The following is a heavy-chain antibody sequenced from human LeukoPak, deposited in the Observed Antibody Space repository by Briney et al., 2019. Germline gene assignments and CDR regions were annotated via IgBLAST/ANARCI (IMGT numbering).Heavy chain of an antibody. CDR2: ISYDGSNK. D-gene: IGHD6-19*01. CDR3: ARVKVQWLVQYYFDY. J-gene: IGHJ4*02. CDR1: GFTFSSCA. V-gene: IGHV3-30*04. Sequence: GGSLRLSCAASGFTFSSCAMHWVRQAPGKGLEWVAVISYDGSNKYYADSVKGRFTISRDNSKNTLYLQMNSLRAEDTAVYYCARVKVQWLVQYYFDYWGQGTLVTVSS.